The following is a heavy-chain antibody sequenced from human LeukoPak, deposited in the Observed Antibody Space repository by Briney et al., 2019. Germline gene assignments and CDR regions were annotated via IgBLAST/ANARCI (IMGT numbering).Heavy chain of an antibody. J-gene: IGHJ4*02. CDR3: ARVGDYYDSSGYAEFDY. CDR2: IYTSGST. D-gene: IGHD3-22*01. CDR1: GGSLGSYY. Sequence: SETLSLTCTVSGGSLGSYYWSWIRQPAGKGLEWIGRIYTSGSTNYNPSLKSRVTISVDKSKNQFSLKLSSVTAADTAVYYCARVGDYYDSSGYAEFDYWGQGTLVTVSS. V-gene: IGHV4-4*07.